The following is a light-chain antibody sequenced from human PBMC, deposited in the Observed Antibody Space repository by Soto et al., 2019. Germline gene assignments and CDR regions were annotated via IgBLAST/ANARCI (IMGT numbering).Light chain of an antibody. CDR2: KVS. CDR3: MQPLHWPWT. Sequence: DVVLTQSPLSLPVTLGQPASISCKSSQSLVRSDGDTSLHWFQQRPGQSPRRLINKVSDRDSGVPDRFSGSGSGTDFTLKISRVEAEDVGVYYCMQPLHWPWTLGQGTKVEMK. J-gene: IGKJ1*01. CDR1: QSLVRSDGDTS. V-gene: IGKV2-30*02.